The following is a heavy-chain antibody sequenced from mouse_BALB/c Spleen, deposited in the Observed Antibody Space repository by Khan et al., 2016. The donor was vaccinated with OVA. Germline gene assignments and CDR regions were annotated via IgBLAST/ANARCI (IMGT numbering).Heavy chain of an antibody. D-gene: IGHD3-1*01. CDR1: GYSITSGYF. J-gene: IGHJ3*01. Sequence: VQLKQSGPGLVKPSQSLSLTCSVTGYSITSGYFWNWIRQFPGNKLEWMGYIRYDGNGNYNPSLKNRISITRTTSKNQFFLKLNSVTLEDTATYYWARGGSSGPAWFAYWGQGTLVTVSA. V-gene: IGHV3-6*02. CDR3: ARGGSSGPAWFAY. CDR2: IRYDGNG.